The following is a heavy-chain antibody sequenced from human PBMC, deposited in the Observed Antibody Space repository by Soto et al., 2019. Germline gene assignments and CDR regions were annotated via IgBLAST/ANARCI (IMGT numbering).Heavy chain of an antibody. CDR2: IYYSGST. Sequence: SETLSLTCTVADGSISSHCWSWIRQPPGKGLEWIGYIYYSGSTNYNPSLKSRVTISVDTSKNQFSLKLSSVTAADTAVYYCARGKHILTGYYRDLNYGMDVWGQGTTVTVSS. V-gene: IGHV4-59*11. CDR1: DGSISSHC. D-gene: IGHD3-9*01. CDR3: ARGKHILTGYYRDLNYGMDV. J-gene: IGHJ6*02.